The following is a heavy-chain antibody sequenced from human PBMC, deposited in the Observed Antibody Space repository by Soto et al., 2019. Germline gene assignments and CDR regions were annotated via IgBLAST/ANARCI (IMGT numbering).Heavy chain of an antibody. D-gene: IGHD3-3*01. CDR3: ARGHYDFWSGYYTPGGNWFDP. J-gene: IGHJ5*02. Sequence: NPSETLSLTCTVSGGSISSYYWSWIRQPPGKGLEWIGYIYYSGSTNYNPSLKSRVTISVDTSKNQFSLKLSSVTAADTAVYYCARGHYDFWSGYYTPGGNWFDPWGQGTLVTVSS. V-gene: IGHV4-59*01. CDR2: IYYSGST. CDR1: GGSISSYY.